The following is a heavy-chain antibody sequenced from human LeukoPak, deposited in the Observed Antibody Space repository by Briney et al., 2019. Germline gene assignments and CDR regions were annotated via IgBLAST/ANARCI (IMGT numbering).Heavy chain of an antibody. D-gene: IGHD6-13*01. V-gene: IGHV3-74*01. CDR1: GFTFSSYW. CDR2: INSDGSST. CDR3: ARTRSSSWADWYFDL. J-gene: IGHJ2*01. Sequence: GGSLRLSCAASGFTFSSYWMHWVRQAPGKGLVWVSRINSDGSSTSYADSVKGRFTISRDNAKNTLYLQMNSLRAEDTAVYYCARTRSSSWADWYFDLWGRGTLVTVSS.